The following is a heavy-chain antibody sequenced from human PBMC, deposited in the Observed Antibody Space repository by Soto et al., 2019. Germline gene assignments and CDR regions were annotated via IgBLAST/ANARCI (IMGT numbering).Heavy chain of an antibody. D-gene: IGHD2-15*01. Sequence: GGSLRLSCAASGFTLSNYWMSWVRQAPGKGLEWVANINQNGRDKYYVDSLKGRFTISRDNAKELLYLQMNSLRAEDTAVYYCAKDWVSGSSPYWGQGTLVTVSS. J-gene: IGHJ4*02. CDR3: AKDWVSGSSPY. CDR1: GFTLSNYW. CDR2: INQNGRDK. V-gene: IGHV3-7*03.